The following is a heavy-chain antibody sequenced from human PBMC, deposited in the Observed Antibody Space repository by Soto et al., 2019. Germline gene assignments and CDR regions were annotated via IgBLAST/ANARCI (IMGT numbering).Heavy chain of an antibody. Sequence: GGSLRLSCAASGFTFSNAWMNWVRQAPGNGLEWVGRIKSKTDGGTTDYAAPVKGRFTISRDDSKNTLYLQMNSLKTEDTAVYYCTTANYGDYEDAFDIWGQGTMVTVSS. V-gene: IGHV3-15*07. J-gene: IGHJ3*02. D-gene: IGHD4-17*01. CDR1: GFTFSNAW. CDR3: TTANYGDYEDAFDI. CDR2: IKSKTDGGTT.